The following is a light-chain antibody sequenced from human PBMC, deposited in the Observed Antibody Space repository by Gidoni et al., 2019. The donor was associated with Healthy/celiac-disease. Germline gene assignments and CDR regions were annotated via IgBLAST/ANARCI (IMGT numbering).Light chain of an antibody. CDR3: QKSYSTPWT. J-gene: IGKJ1*01. CDR1: QSISSY. V-gene: IGKV1-39*01. CDR2: AAS. Sequence: DLQMTQSPSSLSASVGDRVTITCRASQSISSYLNWYQQKPGKAPKLLIYAASSLQSGVPSRFSGSGSGTDFTLTISSLQPEDFETYYCQKSYSTPWTFXQXTKVEIK.